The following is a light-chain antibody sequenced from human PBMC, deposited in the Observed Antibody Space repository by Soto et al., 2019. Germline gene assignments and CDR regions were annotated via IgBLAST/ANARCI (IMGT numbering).Light chain of an antibody. V-gene: IGKV1-5*03. CDR1: PTVIRG. Sequence: DIQLTQSPPILSALVGDTVSITCRAAPTVIRGLAWYQQRPGKAPNLLIYETSILESGVPSRFSGSGSGTEFTLTITSLQPDDFATYYCQQYSNYPWTFGQGTKVEIK. CDR3: QQYSNYPWT. J-gene: IGKJ1*01. CDR2: ETS.